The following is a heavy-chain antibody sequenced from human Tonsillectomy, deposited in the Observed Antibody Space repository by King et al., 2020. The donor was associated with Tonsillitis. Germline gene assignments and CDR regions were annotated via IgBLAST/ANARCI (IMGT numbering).Heavy chain of an antibody. CDR1: GFTFSYYG. CDR3: AKIDGTMVRGLMQS. CDR2: ISYDGSNK. Sequence: VQLVESGGGVVQPGRSLRLSCAASGFTFSYYGMHWVRQAPGKGLEWVAVISYDGSNKYYADSVKGRFTISRDNSKNTLYLRMNTLRAEDTAVYYCAKIDGTMVRGLMQSWGQGTLVTVSS. J-gene: IGHJ4*02. V-gene: IGHV3-33*05. D-gene: IGHD3-10*01.